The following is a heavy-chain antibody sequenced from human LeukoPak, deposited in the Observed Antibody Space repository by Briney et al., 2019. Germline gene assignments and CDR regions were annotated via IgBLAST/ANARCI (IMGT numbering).Heavy chain of an antibody. CDR1: GGSISSSSYY. D-gene: IGHD3-22*01. V-gene: IGHV4-39*07. Sequence: SETLSLTCTVSGGSISSSSYYWGWIRQPPGKGLEWIGSIYYSGSTSYNPSLKSRVTISVDTSKNQFSLKLSSVTAADTAVYYCARDSSGYYHWFDPWGQGTLVTVSS. J-gene: IGHJ5*02. CDR2: IYYSGST. CDR3: ARDSSGYYHWFDP.